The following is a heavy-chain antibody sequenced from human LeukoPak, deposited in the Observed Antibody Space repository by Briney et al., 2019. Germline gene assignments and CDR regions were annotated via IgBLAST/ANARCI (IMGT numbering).Heavy chain of an antibody. V-gene: IGHV1-3*01. CDR1: GYTFTSYA. CDR2: INAGNGNT. J-gene: IGHJ4*02. D-gene: IGHD3-22*01. CDR3: ARDHDSSGYSYYFDY. Sequence: GASVKVSCKASGYTFTSYAMHWVRQAPGQRLEWMGWINAGNGNTKYSQKFQGRVTITRDTSASTAYMELSSLRSEDTAVYYCARDHDSSGYSYYFDYWGQGTLVTVSS.